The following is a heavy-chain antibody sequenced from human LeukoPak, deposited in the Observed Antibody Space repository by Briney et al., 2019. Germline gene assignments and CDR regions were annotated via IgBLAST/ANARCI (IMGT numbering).Heavy chain of an antibody. Sequence: GGSLRLSCAASGFTLSRYWMHWVRQAPGKGLVWVSRINSDGSSTSYADSVKGRFTNSRDNAKNTLYLQMNSLRAEDTAVYYCARGNYYGMDVWGQGTTVTVSS. CDR2: INSDGSST. V-gene: IGHV3-74*01. CDR3: ARGNYYGMDV. J-gene: IGHJ6*02. CDR1: GFTLSRYW.